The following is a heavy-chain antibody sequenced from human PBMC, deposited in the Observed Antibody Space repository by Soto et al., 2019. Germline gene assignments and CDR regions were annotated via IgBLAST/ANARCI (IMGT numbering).Heavy chain of an antibody. V-gene: IGHV4-39*01. Sequence: SETLSLTCTVSGGSISSSSYYWGWIRQPPGKGLEWIGSIHYSGSTYYNPSLKSRVTISVDTPKNQFSLKLSSVTAADTAVYYCASLRVLLGITFEGVIAPEDAFDIWGQGTMVTVSS. CDR2: IHYSGST. CDR3: ASLRVLLGITFEGVIAPEDAFDI. J-gene: IGHJ3*02. D-gene: IGHD3-16*02. CDR1: GGSISSSSYY.